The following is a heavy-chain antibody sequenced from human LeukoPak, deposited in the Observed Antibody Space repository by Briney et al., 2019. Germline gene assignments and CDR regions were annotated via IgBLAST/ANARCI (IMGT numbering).Heavy chain of an antibody. Sequence: GGSLRLSCAASGFIFSSYSMNWVRQAPGKGLEWVSSISSSSSYIYYADSVKGRFTISRDNAKNSLYLQMNSLRAEDTAVYYCARGSNWNSFGSPHWGQGTLVTVSS. CDR2: ISSSSSYI. V-gene: IGHV3-21*01. J-gene: IGHJ4*02. CDR3: ARGSNWNSFGSPH. D-gene: IGHD1-7*01. CDR1: GFIFSSYS.